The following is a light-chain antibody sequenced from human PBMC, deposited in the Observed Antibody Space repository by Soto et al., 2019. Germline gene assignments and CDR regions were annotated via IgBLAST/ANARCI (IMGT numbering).Light chain of an antibody. J-gene: IGKJ1*01. Sequence: EIVLTQSPGTLSLSPGERATLSCRASQSVSNNYLAWYQQKPGQAPRLLIYADSNRATGIPARFSGSGSGTDFTLTISSLEPEDFSVYYCQQYGSSPTFGQGTKVDIK. CDR2: ADS. CDR1: QSVSNNY. CDR3: QQYGSSPT. V-gene: IGKV3-20*01.